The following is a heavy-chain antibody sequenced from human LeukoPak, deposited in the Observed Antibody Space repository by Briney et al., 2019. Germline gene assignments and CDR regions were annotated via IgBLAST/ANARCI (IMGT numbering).Heavy chain of an antibody. CDR3: AKSRGSWANATFYL. CDR2: IWFDGSNT. J-gene: IGHJ3*01. D-gene: IGHD1-1*01. V-gene: IGHV3-33*06. Sequence: PGGSLILYCAASGFTLNNYVMHWVRQAPGKGLEWVGVIWFDGSNTRYADSVKGRFTIARDDSKSTVYLHMNSLRAEDTAVYYCAKSRGSWANATFYLWGQGAMVTVSS. CDR1: GFTLNNYV.